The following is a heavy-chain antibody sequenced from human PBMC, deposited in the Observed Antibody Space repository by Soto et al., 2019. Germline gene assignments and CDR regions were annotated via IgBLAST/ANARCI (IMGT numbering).Heavy chain of an antibody. CDR3: ATYIASLSTFDM. V-gene: IGHV4-30-4*01. D-gene: IGHD6-6*01. CDR1: GGTISNGDYY. CDR2: IYYSGST. J-gene: IGHJ3*02. Sequence: QVQLQESGPGLVKPSQTLSLTCTVSGGTISNGDYYWSWIRQPPGNGLEWIGYIYYSGSTYYNPSLKSRLIISVDTSKNQFSLKLSSVTAAETAVYFCATYIASLSTFDMWGQGTMVTVSP.